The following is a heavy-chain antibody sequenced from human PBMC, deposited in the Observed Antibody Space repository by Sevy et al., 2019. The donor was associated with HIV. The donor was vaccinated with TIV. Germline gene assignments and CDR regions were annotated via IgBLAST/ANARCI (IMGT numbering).Heavy chain of an antibody. Sequence: GGSLRLSCAASGFIFSSYSMNWVRQAPGKGLEWISYISTGSTTIYYADSVKGRFTVSRDNARSSLFLQMNSLRSEDTAVYYCARKKKIPSSWYYFDYWGQGTLVTVSS. D-gene: IGHD6-13*01. V-gene: IGHV3-48*01. CDR3: ARKKKIPSSWYYFDY. J-gene: IGHJ4*02. CDR1: GFIFSSYS. CDR2: ISTGSTTI.